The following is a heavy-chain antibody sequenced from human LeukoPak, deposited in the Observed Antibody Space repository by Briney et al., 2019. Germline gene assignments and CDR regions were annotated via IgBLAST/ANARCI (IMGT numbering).Heavy chain of an antibody. J-gene: IGHJ5*02. V-gene: IGHV5-51*01. D-gene: IGHD3-22*01. CDR2: IYPGDSDT. CDR3: AIRGYYYDSSGSDGFDP. CDR1: GYSFTSYW. Sequence: GESLKISCKGSGYSFTSYWIGWVRQMPGKGLEWMEIIYPGDSDTRYSPSFQGQVTISADKSISTAYLQWSSLKASDTAMYYCAIRGYYYDSSGSDGFDPWGQGTLVTVSS.